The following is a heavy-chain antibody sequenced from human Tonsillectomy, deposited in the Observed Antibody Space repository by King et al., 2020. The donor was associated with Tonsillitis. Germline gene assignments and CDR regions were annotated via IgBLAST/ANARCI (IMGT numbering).Heavy chain of an antibody. D-gene: IGHD2-2*01. Sequence: VQLVESGGGVVQPGRSLRLSCAASGFTFSSYGMHWVRQAPGKGLEWVAVISYDGSNKYYADSVKGRFTISRDNSKNTLYLQMNSLRAEDTAVYYCAKDLNMDCSSPRCYLGYYYYGMDVWGQGTTVTVSS. V-gene: IGHV3-30*18. CDR3: AKDLNMDCSSPRCYLGYYYYGMDV. CDR2: ISYDGSNK. CDR1: GFTFSSYG. J-gene: IGHJ6*02.